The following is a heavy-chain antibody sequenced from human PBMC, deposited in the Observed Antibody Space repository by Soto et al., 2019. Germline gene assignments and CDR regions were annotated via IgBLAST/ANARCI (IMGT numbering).Heavy chain of an antibody. J-gene: IGHJ6*02. V-gene: IGHV1-69*06. CDR2: IIPIFGTA. CDR3: ARGGLSVDTAMVTYYYYGMDV. D-gene: IGHD5-18*01. CDR1: GGTFSSYA. Sequence: ASGGTFSSYAISWVRQAPGQGLEWMGGIIPIFGTANYAQKFQGRVTITADKSTSTAYMELSSLRSEDTAVYYCARGGLSVDTAMVTYYYYGMDVWGQGTTVTVSS.